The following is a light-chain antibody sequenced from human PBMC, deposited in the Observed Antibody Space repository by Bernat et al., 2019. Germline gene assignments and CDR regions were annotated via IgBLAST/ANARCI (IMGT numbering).Light chain of an antibody. J-gene: IGLJ3*02. Sequence: QAGLTQPPSVSKGLRQIATLTCTGNSNNVGNEGAAWLQQHQGHLPKLLSYRNNNRPSGISERFSASRSGNTASLTITGLQPEDEADYYCSAWDSSLNAWVFGRGTKLTVL. V-gene: IGLV10-54*04. CDR1: SNNVGNEG. CDR3: SAWDSSLNAWV. CDR2: RNN.